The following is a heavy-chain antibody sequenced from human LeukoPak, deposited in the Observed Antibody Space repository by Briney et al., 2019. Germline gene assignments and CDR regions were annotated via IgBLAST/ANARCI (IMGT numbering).Heavy chain of an antibody. V-gene: IGHV3-11*01. CDR1: GFTFSDYY. CDR2: ISSSVSTI. J-gene: IGHJ6*02. CDR3: AKKSGYCSSTSCYDYYYGMDV. Sequence: GGSLRLSCAASGFTFSDYYMSWIRQAPGKGLEWVSYISSSVSTIYYADSVKGRFTISRDNAKNSLYLQMNSLRAEDTAVYYCAKKSGYCSSTSCYDYYYGMDVWGQGTTVTVSS. D-gene: IGHD2-2*03.